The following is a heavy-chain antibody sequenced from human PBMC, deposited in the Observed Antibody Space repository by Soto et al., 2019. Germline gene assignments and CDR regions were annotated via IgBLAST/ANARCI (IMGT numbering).Heavy chain of an antibody. D-gene: IGHD6-19*01. CDR3: ARGLLTGSHYSGGWYYFDS. V-gene: IGHV4-59*11. J-gene: IGHJ4*02. CDR1: DGNISSLC. CDR2: IHHSGST. Sequence: TRTVADGNISSLCWRWIRQHRRKGLEWIANIHHSGSTNYNPSLKSRVTTSVHTSNSQFSLELSSVTAADTAVYYCARGLLTGSHYSGGWYYFDSWGQGTQVTVSS.